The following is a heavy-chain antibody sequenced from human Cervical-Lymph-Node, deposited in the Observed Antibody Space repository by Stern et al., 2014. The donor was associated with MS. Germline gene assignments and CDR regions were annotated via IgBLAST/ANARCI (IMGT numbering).Heavy chain of an antibody. CDR1: GFTVSNNP. Sequence: EVQLVESGGGLVQPGGSLRLSCAASGFTVSNNPMTWVRQGPGMGLEWVSLSYGGDNTYYADSVKGRFTISRDNSKNTLYLQMNSLRPEDTGVYYCATRNIGTRGYWGQGALVTVSS. CDR2: SYGGDNT. CDR3: ATRNIGTRGY. D-gene: IGHD6-6*01. J-gene: IGHJ4*02. V-gene: IGHV3-66*02.